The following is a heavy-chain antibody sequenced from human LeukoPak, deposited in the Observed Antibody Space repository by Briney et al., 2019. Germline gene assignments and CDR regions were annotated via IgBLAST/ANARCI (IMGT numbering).Heavy chain of an antibody. J-gene: IGHJ4*02. D-gene: IGHD7-27*01. CDR3: ASGSNWGDY. CDR1: GGSFSGYY. Sequence: PSDTLSLTCAVYGGSFSGYYWSWIRQPPGKGLEWIGEINHSGSTNYNPSLKSRVTISVDTSKNQFSLKVSSVTAADTAVYYCASGSNWGDYWGQGTLVTVSS. V-gene: IGHV4-34*01. CDR2: INHSGST.